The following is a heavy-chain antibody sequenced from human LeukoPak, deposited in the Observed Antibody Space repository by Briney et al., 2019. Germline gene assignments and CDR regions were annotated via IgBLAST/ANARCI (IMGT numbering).Heavy chain of an antibody. CDR3: SEGYFEPFDH. J-gene: IGHJ4*02. V-gene: IGHV4-59*01. CDR2: LSYTGKT. Sequence: SETLSLTCTVSGVSFSTSHWNWIRQRPGKGLEWIGCLSYTGKTDYNPSLKSRVSISLGSSNNHFSLRLSSVPAADTAVYYCSEGYFEPFDHWGQGILVTVSS. CDR1: GVSFSTSH. D-gene: IGHD2/OR15-2a*01.